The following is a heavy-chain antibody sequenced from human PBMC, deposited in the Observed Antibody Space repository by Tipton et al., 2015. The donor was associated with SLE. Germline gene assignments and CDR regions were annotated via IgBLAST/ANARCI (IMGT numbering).Heavy chain of an antibody. Sequence: TLSLTCTVSGYSISSGYYWGWIRQPPGKGLEWIGSIYHSGSTYYNPSLKSRVTISVDTSKNQFSLKLSSVTAADTAVYYCARRHSSGWFPFDYWGQGTLVTVSS. J-gene: IGHJ4*02. D-gene: IGHD6-19*01. CDR3: ARRHSSGWFPFDY. V-gene: IGHV4-38-2*02. CDR1: GYSISSGYY. CDR2: IYHSGST.